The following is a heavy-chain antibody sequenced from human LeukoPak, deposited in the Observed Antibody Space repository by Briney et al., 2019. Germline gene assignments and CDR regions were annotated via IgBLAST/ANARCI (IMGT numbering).Heavy chain of an antibody. CDR3: ARERSFRSGYDPYYFDY. CDR2: ISSSSSYI. CDR1: GFTFSSYG. D-gene: IGHD5-12*01. J-gene: IGHJ4*02. V-gene: IGHV3-21*01. Sequence: PGGSLRLSCAASGFTFSSYGMHWVRQAPGKGLEWVSSISSSSSYIYYADSVKGRFTISRDNAKNSLYLQMNSLRAEDTAVYYCARERSFRSGYDPYYFDYWGQGTLVTVSS.